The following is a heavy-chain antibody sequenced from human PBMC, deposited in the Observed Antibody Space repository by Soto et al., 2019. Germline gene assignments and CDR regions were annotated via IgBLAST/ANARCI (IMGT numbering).Heavy chain of an antibody. CDR2: IYWDGES. D-gene: IGHD1-1*01. CDR1: GFSFTTTRMG. CDR3: AHRDSTGTTTYFDS. J-gene: IGHJ4*02. V-gene: IGHV2-5*02. Sequence: QITLKEAGPTLVKPTETLTLTCTFSGFSFTTTRMGVGWTRQPPGKALEWLAIIYWDGESRYNPLLRRRLTLTEDTTKTQVVLTMTNMDPKDTTSCYGAHRDSTGTTTYFDSWGQGIPVTVAS.